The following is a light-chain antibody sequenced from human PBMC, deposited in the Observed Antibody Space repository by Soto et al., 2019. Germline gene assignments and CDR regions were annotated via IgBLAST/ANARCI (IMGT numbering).Light chain of an antibody. CDR1: QSVSSSF. Sequence: EIVLTQSPGTLSLSPGERATLSCRASQSVSSSFLAWYQQKPGQAPRLLIYGASSRATGIPDRFSGSGSGTDFTLTISRLEPEDFAVYYCQKYDNSPRTFGQGPKVEIK. CDR3: QKYDNSPRT. CDR2: GAS. J-gene: IGKJ1*01. V-gene: IGKV3-20*01.